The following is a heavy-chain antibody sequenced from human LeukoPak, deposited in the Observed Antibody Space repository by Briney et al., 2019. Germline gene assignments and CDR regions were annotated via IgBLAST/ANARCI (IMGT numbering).Heavy chain of an antibody. Sequence: GGSLRLSCAASGFIFSDYYMSWIRQAPGKGLEWVSYMSNSGSTIYYADSVKGRFTISRDNTKNSLYLQMNSLRAEDTAVYYCASVLWFGGIFFDYWGQGTLVTVSS. CDR3: ASVLWFGGIFFDY. D-gene: IGHD3-10*01. V-gene: IGHV3-11*01. CDR1: GFIFSDYY. J-gene: IGHJ4*02. CDR2: MSNSGSTI.